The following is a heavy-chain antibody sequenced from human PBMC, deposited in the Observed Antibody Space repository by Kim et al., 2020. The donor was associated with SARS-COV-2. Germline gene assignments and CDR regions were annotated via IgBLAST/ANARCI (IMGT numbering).Heavy chain of an antibody. D-gene: IGHD3-10*01. J-gene: IGHJ6*03. Sequence: SVKVSCKASGGTFSSYAISWVRQAPGQGLEWMGGIIPIFGTANYAQKFQGRVTITADESTSTAYMELSSLRSEDTAVYYCARDWGSGSKNYYYYYMDVWGKGTTVTVSS. CDR3: ARDWGSGSKNYYYYYMDV. V-gene: IGHV1-69*13. CDR1: GGTFSSYA. CDR2: IIPIFGTA.